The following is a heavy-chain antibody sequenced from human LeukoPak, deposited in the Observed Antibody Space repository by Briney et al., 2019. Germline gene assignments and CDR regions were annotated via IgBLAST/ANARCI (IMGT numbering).Heavy chain of an antibody. V-gene: IGHV3-23*01. CDR3: AKEGGLWVSAHWGDS. D-gene: IGHD7-27*01. CDR1: GFTFSSYT. J-gene: IGHJ4*02. Sequence: GGSLSFYCAASGFTFSSYTMSWVRPAPGKGLEWVSTITTSDGNTYYADSGKGGFTVTRDNPKNTLFLQINSLRAEDTAVYYCAKEGGLWVSAHWGDSWGRGTLVTVSS. CDR2: ITTSDGNT.